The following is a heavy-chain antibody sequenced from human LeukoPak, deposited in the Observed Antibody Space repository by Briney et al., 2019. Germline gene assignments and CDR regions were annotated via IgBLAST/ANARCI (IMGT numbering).Heavy chain of an antibody. J-gene: IGHJ4*02. V-gene: IGHV3-66*02. CDR1: GFTVSSNY. D-gene: IGHD6-6*01. CDR3: TRDSWYSDSSGC. CDR2: IYAGHST. Sequence: PGGSLRLSCAASGFTVSSNYMSWVRQAPGKGLEWVSVIYAGHSTYYADSVKGRFTTSRDSSKNTLYLQMNSLRPEDTAVYYCTRDSWYSDSSGCWGQGTLVTVSS.